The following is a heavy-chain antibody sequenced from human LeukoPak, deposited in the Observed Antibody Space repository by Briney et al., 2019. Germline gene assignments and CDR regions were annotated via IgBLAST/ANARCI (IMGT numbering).Heavy chain of an antibody. V-gene: IGHV3-48*04. D-gene: IGHD2-2*01. CDR2: IKYDSSTI. Sequence: PGGSLRLSCVASGFAFNIYSMNWVRQAPGKGLEWVSYIKYDSSTIYYGDSVKGRFTISRDNVKNSLYLQVSSLRAEDTAVYYCARDRSGGCSSTSCKVYYGMDVWGQGTTVTVSS. J-gene: IGHJ6*02. CDR3: ARDRSGGCSSTSCKVYYGMDV. CDR1: GFAFNIYS.